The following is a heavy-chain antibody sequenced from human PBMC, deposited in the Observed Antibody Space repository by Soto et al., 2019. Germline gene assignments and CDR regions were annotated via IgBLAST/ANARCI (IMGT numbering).Heavy chain of an antibody. CDR1: GYTFTSYA. Sequence: ASVKVSCKASGYTFTSYAMHWVRQAPGQRLEWMGWINAGNGNTKYSQKFQGRVTITRDTSASTAYMELSSLRSEDTAVYYCARGRLTIFGVVIYHYYFDYWGQGTLVTAPQ. CDR3: ARGRLTIFGVVIYHYYFDY. D-gene: IGHD3-3*01. CDR2: INAGNGNT. V-gene: IGHV1-3*01. J-gene: IGHJ4*02.